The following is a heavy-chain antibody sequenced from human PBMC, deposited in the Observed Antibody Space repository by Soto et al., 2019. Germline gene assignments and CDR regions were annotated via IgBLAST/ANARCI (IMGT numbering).Heavy chain of an antibody. D-gene: IGHD6-13*01. V-gene: IGHV3-30*03. Sequence: QVQLVESGGGVAQPGRSLTLSCAASGFAFSNFGMQWDRQAPGTGLEWVAIISYDRNIKYSADSVKGRFTISRDNSENTLYPQMNSLRSEDTAVYFCARFWGPITVAVDDYWCQGTLGSVSS. CDR3: ARFWGPITVAVDDY. CDR1: GFAFSNFG. CDR2: ISYDRNIK. J-gene: IGHJ4*02.